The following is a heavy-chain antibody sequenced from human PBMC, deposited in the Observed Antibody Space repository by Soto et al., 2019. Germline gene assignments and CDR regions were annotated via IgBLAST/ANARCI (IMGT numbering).Heavy chain of an antibody. Sequence: QVQLVQSGAEVKKPGCSVKVSCKASVGSFSSYAISWVRQAPGQWLEWMGGIIPIFGTANYAQKFQGRVTITPDKSTSTAYMELSSLRSEDTAVYYCARGGIEMAFDYWGQGTLVTVSS. D-gene: IGHD3-16*01. V-gene: IGHV1-69*06. CDR2: IIPIFGTA. CDR3: ARGGIEMAFDY. J-gene: IGHJ4*02. CDR1: VGSFSSYA.